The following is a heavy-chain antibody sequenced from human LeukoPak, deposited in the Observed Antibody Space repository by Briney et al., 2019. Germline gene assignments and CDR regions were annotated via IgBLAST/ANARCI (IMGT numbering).Heavy chain of an antibody. CDR3: TRSKYDSSGYYVGGDQ. CDR1: GYTLTELS. Sequence: ASVKVSCKVSGYTLTELSMHWVRQAPGKGLEWMGGFDPEDGETIYAQKFQGRVTMTEDTSTDTAYMELSSLRSEDTAVYYCTRSKYDSSGYYVGGDQWGQGTLVTVSS. D-gene: IGHD3-22*01. CDR2: FDPEDGET. V-gene: IGHV1-24*01. J-gene: IGHJ5*02.